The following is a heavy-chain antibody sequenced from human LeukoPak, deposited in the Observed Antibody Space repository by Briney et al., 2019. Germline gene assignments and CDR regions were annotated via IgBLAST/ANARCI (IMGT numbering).Heavy chain of an antibody. CDR3: ARDFGSGWYVYYFDY. V-gene: IGHV4-4*07. D-gene: IGHD6-19*01. Sequence: SETLSLTCTVPGGSISSYYWSWIRQPAGKGLEWIGRIYTSGSTNYNPSLKSRVTMSVDTSKNQFSLKLSSVTAADTAVYYCARDFGSGWYVYYFDYWGQGTLVTVSS. CDR1: GGSISSYY. J-gene: IGHJ4*02. CDR2: IYTSGST.